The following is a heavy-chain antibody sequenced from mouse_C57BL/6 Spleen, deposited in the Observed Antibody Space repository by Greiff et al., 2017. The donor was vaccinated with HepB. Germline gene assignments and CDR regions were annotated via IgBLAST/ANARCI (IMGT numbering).Heavy chain of an antibody. V-gene: IGHV1-9*01. CDR2: ILPGSGST. J-gene: IGHJ4*01. CDR1: GYTFTGYW. Sequence: QVHVKQSGAELMKPGASVKLSCKATGYTFTGYWIEWVKQRPGHGLEWIGEILPGSGSTNYNEKFKGKATFTADTSSNTAYMQLSSLTTEDSAIYNGAKGGYYGNYVNYYAMDYWGQGTSVTVSS. D-gene: IGHD2-1*01. CDR3: AKGGYYGNYVNYYAMDY.